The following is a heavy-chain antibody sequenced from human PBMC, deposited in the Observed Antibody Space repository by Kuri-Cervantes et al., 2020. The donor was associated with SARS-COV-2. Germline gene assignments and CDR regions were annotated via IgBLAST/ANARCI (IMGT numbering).Heavy chain of an antibody. J-gene: IGHJ4*02. D-gene: IGHD3-10*01. V-gene: IGHV4-34*01. Sequence: ESLKISCAVYGGSFSGYYWSWIRQPPGKGLEWIGEINHSGSTNYNPSLKSRVTISVDTSKNQFSLKLSSVTAADTAVYYCARGQNSELLWFGESISYYFDYWGQGTRGTVSA. CDR3: ARGQNSELLWFGESISYYFDY. CDR2: INHSGST. CDR1: GGSFSGYY.